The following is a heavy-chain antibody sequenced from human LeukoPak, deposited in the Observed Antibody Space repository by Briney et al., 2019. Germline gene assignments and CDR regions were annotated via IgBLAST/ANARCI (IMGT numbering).Heavy chain of an antibody. D-gene: IGHD5-12*01. CDR1: GFSLSTSGVG. CDR2: IYWDGDK. CDR3: AHRRGYSGYDWAFDY. Sequence: SGPTLVNPTQTLTLTCTFSGFSLSTSGVGVGWIRQPPGKALEWLTLIYWDGDKRYSPSLQNRLTITKDTSKNQVVLTMTNMDPVDTATYFCAHRRGYSGYDWAFDYWGQGTLVTVSS. V-gene: IGHV2-5*02. J-gene: IGHJ4*02.